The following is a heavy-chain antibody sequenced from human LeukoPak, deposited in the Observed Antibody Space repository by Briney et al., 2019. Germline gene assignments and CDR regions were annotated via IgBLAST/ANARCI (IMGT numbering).Heavy chain of an antibody. CDR1: GYTFRGSY. Sequence: ASVKISCKASGYTFRGSYIHWLRQAPGQGLEWMGWIDANNGDTKSAQKFQGRVTMSRDTSISTAYMDLSSLSPDDAAVYYCARDPSSVTLYFFDYWGQGTLVTVSS. CDR3: ARDPSSVTLYFFDY. D-gene: IGHD4-11*01. J-gene: IGHJ4*02. V-gene: IGHV1-2*02. CDR2: IDANNGDT.